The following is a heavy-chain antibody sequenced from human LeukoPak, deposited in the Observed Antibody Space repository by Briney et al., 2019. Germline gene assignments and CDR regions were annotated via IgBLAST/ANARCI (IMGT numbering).Heavy chain of an antibody. D-gene: IGHD1-26*01. Sequence: GASVKVSCKASGYTVTSYGISGVRQAPGKGLEWMGWISAYNGNTNYAQKLQGRVTMTTDTSTSPDYMELRSLRSDDTAVYYCARGGANRFRRFDYWGQGTLVTVSS. V-gene: IGHV1-18*01. CDR3: ARGGANRFRRFDY. CDR1: GYTVTSYG. J-gene: IGHJ4*02. CDR2: ISAYNGNT.